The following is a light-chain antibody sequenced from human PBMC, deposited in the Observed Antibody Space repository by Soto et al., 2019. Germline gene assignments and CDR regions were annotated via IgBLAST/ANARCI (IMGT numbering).Light chain of an antibody. CDR3: QQSYSIPFT. J-gene: IGKJ2*01. V-gene: IGKV1-39*01. CDR2: GAS. Sequence: DIQMTQSPSSLSASVGDRVTISCRASQSINAFLTWYQQKPGEAPRLLIYGASNLQGGVPSRFSGSGSGTDFTLTISGLQPEDFALYYCQQSYSIPFTFGQGTKLEIK. CDR1: QSINAF.